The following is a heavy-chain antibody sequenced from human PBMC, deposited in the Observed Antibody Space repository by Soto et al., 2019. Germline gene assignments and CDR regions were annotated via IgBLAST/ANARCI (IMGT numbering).Heavy chain of an antibody. CDR1: GGSISSGGYY. CDR2: IYYSGST. V-gene: IGHV4-31*03. D-gene: IGHD2-2*01. CDR3: ARGGIVVVPAASDPMHWFDP. J-gene: IGHJ5*02. Sequence: QVQLQESGPGLVKPSQTLSLTCTVSGGSISSGGYYWSWIRQHPGKGLEWIGYIYYSGSTYYNPSLKSRVTISVDTSKNQFSLKLSSVTAADTAVYYCARGGIVVVPAASDPMHWFDPWGQGTLVTVSS.